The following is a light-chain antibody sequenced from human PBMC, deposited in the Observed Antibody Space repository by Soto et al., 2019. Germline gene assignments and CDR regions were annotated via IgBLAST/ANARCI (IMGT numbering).Light chain of an antibody. J-gene: IGLJ1*01. CDR2: DVT. CDR3: RSYTSSSAREV. V-gene: IGLV2-14*01. CDR1: SSDIGGYNY. Sequence: QSVLTQPASVSGSPGQSITISCTGTSSDIGGYNYVSWYQQHPGTAPKLMIYDVTNRPSGVSDRFSGSKSGNTASLTITGLQAEDEADYYCRSYTSSSAREVFGSGTKLTVL.